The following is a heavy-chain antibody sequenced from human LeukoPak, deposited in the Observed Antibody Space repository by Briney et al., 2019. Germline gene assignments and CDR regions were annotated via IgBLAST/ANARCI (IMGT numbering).Heavy chain of an antibody. CDR1: GFTFSTYW. CDR3: ARDESFGVNSGMGDS. CDR2: INDDGGAT. D-gene: IGHD4-23*01. V-gene: IGHV3-74*01. Sequence: QPGGSLRLSCAASGFTFSTYWMHWVRQASGKGLVWVSRINDDGGATSYADSVEGRFTISRDNAKNTLFLQMNSLRAEDTAVYYCARDESFGVNSGMGDSWGQGTLVTVAS. J-gene: IGHJ4*02.